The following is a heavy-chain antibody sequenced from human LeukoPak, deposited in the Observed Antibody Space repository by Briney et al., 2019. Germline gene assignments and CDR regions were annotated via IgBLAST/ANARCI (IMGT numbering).Heavy chain of an antibody. J-gene: IGHJ6*02. CDR3: ARDARWRYDFWSGYYPRHCYYGMDV. CDR2: ISYDGSNK. Sequence: PGRSLRLSCAASGFTFSSYAMHWVRQAPGKGLEWVAVISYDGSNKYYADSVKGRFTISRDNSKNTLYLQMNSLRAEDTAVYYCARDARWRYDFWSGYYPRHCYYGMDVWGQGTTVTVSS. D-gene: IGHD3-3*01. V-gene: IGHV3-30-3*01. CDR1: GFTFSSYA.